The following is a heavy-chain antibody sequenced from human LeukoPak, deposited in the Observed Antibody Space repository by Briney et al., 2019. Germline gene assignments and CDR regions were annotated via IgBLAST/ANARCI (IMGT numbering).Heavy chain of an antibody. D-gene: IGHD6-19*01. CDR2: INPNSGGT. CDR3: ARDRGSGWYEDY. Sequence: ASVKVSCKASGYTFTGYYMHWVRQAPGQGLEWMRWINPNSGGTNYAQKFQGRVTMTRDTSISTAYMELSRLRSDDAAVYYCARDRGSGWYEDYWGQGTLVTVSS. V-gene: IGHV1-2*02. CDR1: GYTFTGYY. J-gene: IGHJ4*02.